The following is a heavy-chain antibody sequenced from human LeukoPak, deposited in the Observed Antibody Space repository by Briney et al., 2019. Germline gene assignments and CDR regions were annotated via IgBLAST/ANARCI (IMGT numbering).Heavy chain of an antibody. V-gene: IGHV4-39*07. CDR1: GGSISSSSYY. CDR3: ARERRWTDAFDI. J-gene: IGHJ3*02. CDR2: IYYSGST. D-gene: IGHD2-15*01. Sequence: SKTLSLTCTVSGGSISSSSYYWGWIRQPPGKGLEWIGSIYYSGSTYYNPSLKSRVTISVDTSKNQFSLKLSSVTAADTAVYYCARERRWTDAFDIWGQGTMVTVSS.